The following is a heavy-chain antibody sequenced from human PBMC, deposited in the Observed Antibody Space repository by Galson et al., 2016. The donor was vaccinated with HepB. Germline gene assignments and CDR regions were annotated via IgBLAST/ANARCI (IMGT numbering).Heavy chain of an antibody. V-gene: IGHV3-23*01. Sequence: SLRLYCAASGFVFNNYPMTWVRQAPGKGLEWVSTIGSGGFQHYADSVKGRFTVSRDNSRNTLYLQMDSLTADDTALYFCAREGYSSGHCGAFDIWGRGTVVAVSS. J-gene: IGHJ3*02. CDR2: IGSGGFQ. D-gene: IGHD6-19*01. CDR1: GFVFNNYP. CDR3: AREGYSSGHCGAFDI.